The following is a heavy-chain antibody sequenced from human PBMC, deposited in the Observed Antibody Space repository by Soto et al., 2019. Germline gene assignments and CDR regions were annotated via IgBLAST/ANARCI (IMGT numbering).Heavy chain of an antibody. CDR2: IQTGGAT. Sequence: QLVESGGGLFQAGGSTRLSCLASGFTVSRYDMAWVSQAPGKGLEWASIIQTGGATYYTDSAQGRFTISRDNSRNTVYLQMSSLRVEDTGVYSCVRVLYDSGVVDFWGQGSPITVS. CDR1: GFTVSRYD. CDR3: VRVLYDSGVVDF. D-gene: IGHD5-12*01. V-gene: IGHV3-53*01. J-gene: IGHJ4*02.